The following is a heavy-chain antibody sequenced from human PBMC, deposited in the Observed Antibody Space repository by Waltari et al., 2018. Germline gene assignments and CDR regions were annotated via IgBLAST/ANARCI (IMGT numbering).Heavy chain of an antibody. CDR3: ARDTGGYCSSTSCYTMGAFDI. V-gene: IGHV3-23*01. D-gene: IGHD2-2*02. Sequence: EVQLLESGGGLVQPGGSLRLSCAASGFTFSSYAMSWVRQAPGKGLEWVSAISGSGGSTYYADSVKGRFTISRDNAKNSLYLQMNSLRAEDTAVYYCARDTGGYCSSTSCYTMGAFDIWGQGTMVTVSS. CDR1: GFTFSSYA. J-gene: IGHJ3*02. CDR2: ISGSGGST.